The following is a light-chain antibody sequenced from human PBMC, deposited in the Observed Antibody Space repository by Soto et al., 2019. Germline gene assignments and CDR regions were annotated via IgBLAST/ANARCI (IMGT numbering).Light chain of an antibody. Sequence: QPVLTQSPSASASLGASVKLTCTLSSGHSSYAIAWHQQQPEQGPRYLMKLNSDGSHSKGDGIPDRFSGSSSGAERYLTISSLQAEDEADYYCQTWGTGSQVFGAGTKVTVL. CDR2: LNSDGSH. J-gene: IGLJ2*01. CDR3: QTWGTGSQV. CDR1: SGHSSYA. V-gene: IGLV4-69*01.